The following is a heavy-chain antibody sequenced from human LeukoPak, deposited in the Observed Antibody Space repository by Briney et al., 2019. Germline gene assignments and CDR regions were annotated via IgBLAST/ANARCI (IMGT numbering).Heavy chain of an antibody. CDR3: ARQLGSPGAFDI. D-gene: IGHD3-16*01. CDR2: FYPGDSDT. V-gene: IGHV5-51*01. CDR1: GYSFSIYW. Sequence: GESLQISCKGSGYSFSIYWIAWVRQMPGKGLEWMGIFYPGDSDTRYNPSFQGQVTISADRSISTAYLQWSSLEASDTAMYYCARQLGSPGAFDIWGQGTMVTVSS. J-gene: IGHJ3*02.